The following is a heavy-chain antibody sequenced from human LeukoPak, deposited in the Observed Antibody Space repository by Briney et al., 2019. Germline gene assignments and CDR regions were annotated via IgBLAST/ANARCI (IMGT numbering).Heavy chain of an antibody. D-gene: IGHD3-10*01. J-gene: IGHJ3*02. CDR3: ARAQTTMVWGGRAFDI. CDR1: GYTFTSYA. CDR2: INAGNGNT. V-gene: IGHV1-3*01. Sequence: ASVKVSCKASGYTFTSYAMHWVRQAPGQRLEWMGWINAGNGNTKYSQKFQGRVTITRDTSASTAYMELSSLRSEDTAVYHCARAQTTMVWGGRAFDIWGQGTMVTVSS.